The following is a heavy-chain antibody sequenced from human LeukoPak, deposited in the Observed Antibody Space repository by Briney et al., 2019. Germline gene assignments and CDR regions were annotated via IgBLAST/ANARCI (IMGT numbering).Heavy chain of an antibody. V-gene: IGHV4-4*07. CDR3: ARLRRDINDWYADDC. Sequence: SETLSLTCSVSGGSVNTYYWSGIGQSAGKGLEWIGRISITEGTNYNPSLKSRVSMSVDASKNQVSLKLGSVTAADTAVYYCARLRRDINDWYADDCWGQGTLVTVSS. CDR1: GGSVNTYY. J-gene: IGHJ4*02. D-gene: IGHD6-19*01. CDR2: ISITEGT.